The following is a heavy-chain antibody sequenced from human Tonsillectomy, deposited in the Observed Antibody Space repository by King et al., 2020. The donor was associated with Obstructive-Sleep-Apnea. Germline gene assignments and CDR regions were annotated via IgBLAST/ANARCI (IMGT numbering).Heavy chain of an antibody. CDR2: IIYSGRT. J-gene: IGHJ6*02. CDR3: ARDPSIALFGVLKLYGMDV. Sequence: PLQESGPGLVKTSETLSLTCSVSGGSVSIGSHHWSWIRQPPGKGLEWMGYIIYSGRTSYNPSLKSRLTMSVDMSKNQVSLKLNSVTAADTAVYYCARDPSIALFGVLKLYGMDVWGQGITVTVSS. V-gene: IGHV4-61*01. CDR1: GGSVSIGSHH. D-gene: IGHD3-3*01.